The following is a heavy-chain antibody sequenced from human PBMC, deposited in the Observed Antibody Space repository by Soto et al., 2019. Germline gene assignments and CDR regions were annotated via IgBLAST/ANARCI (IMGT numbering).Heavy chain of an antibody. Sequence: SVKVSCKASGGTFSSYAISWVRQAPGQGLEWMGGIIPIFATANYAQKFQGRVTITADESTSTAYMELSSLRSEDTAVYYCARDSTGTTEEEFYGMDVWGQGTTVTVSS. CDR2: IIPIFATA. D-gene: IGHD1-1*01. V-gene: IGHV1-69*13. CDR3: ARDSTGTTEEEFYGMDV. J-gene: IGHJ6*01. CDR1: GGTFSSYA.